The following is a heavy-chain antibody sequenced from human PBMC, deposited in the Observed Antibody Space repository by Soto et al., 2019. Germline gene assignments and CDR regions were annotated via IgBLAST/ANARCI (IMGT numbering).Heavy chain of an antibody. CDR3: ARDDRYDGSGYMGAENYYYYGMDV. CDR1: GGTFSSYA. Sequence: QVQLVQSGAEVKKPGSSVKVSCKASGGTFSSYAISWVRQAPGQGLEWMGGIIPIFGTANYAQKFQGRVTITADEYTSTAYMELSSLRSEDTAVYYCARDDRYDGSGYMGAENYYYYGMDVWGQGTTVTVSS. CDR2: IIPIFGTA. D-gene: IGHD3-22*01. J-gene: IGHJ6*02. V-gene: IGHV1-69*01.